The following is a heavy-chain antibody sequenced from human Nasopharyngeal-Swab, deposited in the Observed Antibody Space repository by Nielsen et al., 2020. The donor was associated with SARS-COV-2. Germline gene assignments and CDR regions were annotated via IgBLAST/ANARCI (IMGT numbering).Heavy chain of an antibody. V-gene: IGHV4-59*01. D-gene: IGHD2-8*02. J-gene: IGHJ4*02. Sequence: GSLRLSCSVSGGSIRSYYWNWIRQPPGKGLEWIGDVYYSGRTNYNPSLRSRVTISVDTSKNQFSLKLTSVTAADTAVYFCATNAGGQPAPVLDCWGQGALVTVSS. CDR3: ATNAGGQPAPVLDC. CDR1: GGSIRSYY. CDR2: VYYSGRT.